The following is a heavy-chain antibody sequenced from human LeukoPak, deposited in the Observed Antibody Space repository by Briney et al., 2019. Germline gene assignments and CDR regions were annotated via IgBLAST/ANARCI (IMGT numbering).Heavy chain of an antibody. J-gene: IGHJ4*02. CDR3: AKSSGSFPSDY. CDR2: ISSSSSYI. D-gene: IGHD1-26*01. V-gene: IGHV3-21*04. Sequence: GGSLRLSCAASGFTFSSYDMHWVRQAPGKGLEWVSSISSSSSYIYYADSVKGRFTISRDNAKNSLYLQMNSLRAEDTAVYYCAKSSGSFPSDYWGQGTLVTVSS. CDR1: GFTFSSYD.